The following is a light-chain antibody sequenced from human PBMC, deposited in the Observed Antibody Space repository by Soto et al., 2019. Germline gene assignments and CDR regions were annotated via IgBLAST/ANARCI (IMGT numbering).Light chain of an antibody. CDR2: DAS. CDR1: QGVSSY. V-gene: IGKV3D-15*01. J-gene: IGKJ5*01. CDR3: QQYENWPSIT. Sequence: EIVLTQSPATLSLSPGERATLSCRASQGVSSYLAWYQQKPGQAPRLLIYDASNRATGIPARFSGSGSGTEFALAISSLQSEDFAVYYCQQYENWPSITFGQGTRLEIK.